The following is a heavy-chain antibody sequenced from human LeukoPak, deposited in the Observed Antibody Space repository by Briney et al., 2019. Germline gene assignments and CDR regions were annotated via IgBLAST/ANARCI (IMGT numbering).Heavy chain of an antibody. V-gene: IGHV4-59*01. D-gene: IGHD1-26*01. Sequence: SETLSLTCTVSGGSISSYYWSWIRQPPGKGLEWIGYIYYSGSTNYNPSLKSRVTISVDTSKNQFSLKLSSVTAADTAVYYCARGGMGAPDYWGQGTLVTVSS. CDR2: IYYSGST. CDR3: ARGGMGAPDY. J-gene: IGHJ4*02. CDR1: GGSISSYY.